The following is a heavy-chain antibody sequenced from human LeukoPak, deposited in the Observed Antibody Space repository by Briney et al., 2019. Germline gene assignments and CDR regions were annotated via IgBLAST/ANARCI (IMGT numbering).Heavy chain of an antibody. CDR3: ARDVVGYCTNGVCSEYFQH. CDR1: GYTFTGYY. V-gene: IGHV1-2*04. Sequence: ASVKVSCKASGYTFTGYYMHWVRQAPGQGLEWMGWINPNSGGTNYAQKFQGWVTMTRDTSISTAYMELSRLRSDDTAVYYCARDVVGYCTNGVCSEYFQHWGQGTLVTVSS. CDR2: INPNSGGT. J-gene: IGHJ1*01. D-gene: IGHD2-8*01.